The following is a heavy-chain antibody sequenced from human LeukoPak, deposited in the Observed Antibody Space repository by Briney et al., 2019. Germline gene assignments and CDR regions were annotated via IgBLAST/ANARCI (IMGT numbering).Heavy chain of an antibody. V-gene: IGHV1-8*03. CDR3: ARRSSITMVRGVTIFDY. CDR2: MNPNSGNT. J-gene: IGHJ4*02. CDR1: GYTFTSYD. Sequence: EASVKVSCKASGYTFTSYDINWVRQATGQGLEWMGWMNPNSGNTGYAQKFQGRVTITRNTSISTAYMELSSLRSEDTAVYYCARRSSITMVRGVTIFDYWGQGTLVTVSS. D-gene: IGHD3-10*01.